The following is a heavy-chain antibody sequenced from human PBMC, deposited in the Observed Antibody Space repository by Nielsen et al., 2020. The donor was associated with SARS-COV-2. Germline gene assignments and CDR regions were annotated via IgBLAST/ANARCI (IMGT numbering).Heavy chain of an antibody. V-gene: IGHV3-20*04. CDR3: ARDPTLYYDSSGYYIGYFDY. J-gene: IGHJ4*02. CDR2: INWNGGST. CDR1: GFTFDDYG. D-gene: IGHD3-22*01. Sequence: GESLKISCAASGFTFDDYGMSWVRQAPGKGLEWVSGINWNGGSTGYAGSVKGRFTISRDNAKNSLYLQMNSLRAEDTALYYCARDPTLYYDSSGYYIGYFDYWGQGTLVTVSS.